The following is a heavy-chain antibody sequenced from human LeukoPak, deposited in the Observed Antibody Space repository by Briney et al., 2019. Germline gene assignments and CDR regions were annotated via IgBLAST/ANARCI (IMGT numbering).Heavy chain of an antibody. CDR1: GYSFPTYW. CDR3: ARPPSRGYSSSFEY. D-gene: IGHD2-2*03. CDR2: IYPDESNI. Sequence: GESLKISCKGSGYSFPTYWIACVRQMPGKGLEWMGIIYPDESNIRYSPSFQGQVTISADKSISTAYLQWSSLKASDTAMYYCARPPSRGYSSSFEYWGQGTLVTVSS. V-gene: IGHV5-51*01. J-gene: IGHJ4*02.